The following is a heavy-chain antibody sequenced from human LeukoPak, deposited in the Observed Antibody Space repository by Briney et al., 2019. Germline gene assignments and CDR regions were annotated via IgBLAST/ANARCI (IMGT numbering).Heavy chain of an antibody. D-gene: IGHD2-2*01. V-gene: IGHV4-39*02. CDR2: IYHSGRT. CDR1: GGSLSSTSYY. Sequence: SETLSLTCAVSGGSLSSTSYYWGWVRQPPGKGLEWIGTIYHSGRTYYNSSLKSRVIMSVDTSENHFSLRLNSVTAAETAVYYCARLSWSTSYFDSWGQGTQVTVS. J-gene: IGHJ4*02. CDR3: ARLSWSTSYFDS.